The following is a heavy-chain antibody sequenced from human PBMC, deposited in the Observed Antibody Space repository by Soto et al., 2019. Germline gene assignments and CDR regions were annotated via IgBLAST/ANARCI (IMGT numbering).Heavy chain of an antibody. CDR1: GFTFDDYA. CDR2: ISWNSGSI. J-gene: IGHJ6*02. V-gene: IGHV3-9*01. D-gene: IGHD3-10*01. Sequence: GGSLRLSCAASGFTFDDYAMHWVRQAPGKGLEWVSGISWNSGSIGYADSVKGRFTISRDNAKNSLYLQMNSLRAEDTALYYCAKDKGGVLLWFGYYGMDVWGQGTTVTVSS. CDR3: AKDKGGVLLWFGYYGMDV.